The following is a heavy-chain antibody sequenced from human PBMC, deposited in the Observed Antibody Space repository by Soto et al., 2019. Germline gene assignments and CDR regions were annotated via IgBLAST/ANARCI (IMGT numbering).Heavy chain of an antibody. D-gene: IGHD3-9*01. V-gene: IGHV3-23*01. J-gene: IGHJ4*02. CDR3: AKVTGHYTWGFDF. CDR2: ITSTGDRL. Sequence: WRRLRVSCVAAGFMFHDYPMSWVRGARGKGLDWVALITSTGDRLYYADFVKGRFTISRDNSNKTLCLQISSLGAGDSAPYHGAKVTGHYTWGFDFWRRGPLVTVSS. CDR1: GFMFHDYP.